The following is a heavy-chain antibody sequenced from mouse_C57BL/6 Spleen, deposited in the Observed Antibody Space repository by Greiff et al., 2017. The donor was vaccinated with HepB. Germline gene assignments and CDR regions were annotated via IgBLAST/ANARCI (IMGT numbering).Heavy chain of an antibody. V-gene: IGHV1-22*01. J-gene: IGHJ3*01. CDR3: ARAGDYDWFAY. Sequence: EVQLQQSGPELVKPGASVKMSCKASGYTFTDYNMHWVKQSHGKSLEWIGYINPNNGGTSYNQKFKGKATLTVNKSSSTAYMELRSRTSEDSAVYYCARAGDYDWFAYWGQGTLVTVSA. CDR1: GYTFTDYN. CDR2: INPNNGGT. D-gene: IGHD2-4*01.